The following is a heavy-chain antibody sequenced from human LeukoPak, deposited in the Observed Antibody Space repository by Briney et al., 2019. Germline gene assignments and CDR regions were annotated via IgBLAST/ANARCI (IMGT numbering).Heavy chain of an antibody. J-gene: IGHJ4*02. D-gene: IGHD1-26*01. CDR3: ATSGRRAGAYYFDY. V-gene: IGHV1-24*01. CDR2: FDPEDGET. CDR1: GYTLTELS. Sequence: ASVKVSCKVSGYTLTELSMHWVRQAPGKGLEWMGGFDPEDGETIYAQEFQGRVTMTEDTSTDTAYMELSSLRSEDTAVYYCATSGRRAGAYYFDYWDQGTLVTVSS.